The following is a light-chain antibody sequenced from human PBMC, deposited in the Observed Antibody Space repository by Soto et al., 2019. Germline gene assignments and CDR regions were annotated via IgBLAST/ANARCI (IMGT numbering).Light chain of an antibody. CDR1: QSISRW. V-gene: IGKV1-5*01. CDR2: DAS. CDR3: QQYNSYSPAP. Sequence: DKPMYLSLSTLSASKGDRFPRTCRASQSISRWLAWYQQKPGKAPKLLIYDASSLESGVPSRFSGSGSGTEFTLTISSRQPDDFATYYFQQYNSYSPAPFGQVTMVDVK. J-gene: IGKJ1*01.